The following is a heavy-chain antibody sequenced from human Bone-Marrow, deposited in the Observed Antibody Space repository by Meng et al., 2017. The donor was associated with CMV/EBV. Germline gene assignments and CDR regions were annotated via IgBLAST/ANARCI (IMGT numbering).Heavy chain of an antibody. CDR3: SRSRGGYSWLDP. J-gene: IGHJ5*02. CDR1: GYTFTGYY. CDR2: INPNSGVT. D-gene: IGHD5-12*01. Sequence: ASVKVSCKASGYTFTGYYMHWVRQAPGQGLEWMAWINPNSGVTNYAQKFQGRVTVTRDTSISTAYMELSRLGSDDTAVYYCSRSRGGYSWLDPWGQGTLVTVSS. V-gene: IGHV1-2*02.